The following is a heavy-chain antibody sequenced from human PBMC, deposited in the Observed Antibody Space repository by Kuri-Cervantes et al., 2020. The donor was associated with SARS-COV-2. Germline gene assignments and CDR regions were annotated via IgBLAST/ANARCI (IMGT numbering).Heavy chain of an antibody. CDR2: INPNSGGT. V-gene: IGHV1-2*02. CDR1: GYTFTGYY. CDR3: AREDDSSGYYYVY. Sequence: ASVKVSCKASGYTFTGYYMHWVRQAPGQGLEWMGWINPNSGGTNYAQKFQGRVTMTRDTSISTAYMELSRLRSEDTAVYYCAREDDSSGYYYVYWGQGTLVTVSS. J-gene: IGHJ4*02. D-gene: IGHD3-22*01.